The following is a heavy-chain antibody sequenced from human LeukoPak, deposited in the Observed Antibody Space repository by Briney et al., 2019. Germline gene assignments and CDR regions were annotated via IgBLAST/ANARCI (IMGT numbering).Heavy chain of an antibody. D-gene: IGHD4-23*01. J-gene: IGHJ4*02. Sequence: PGGSLRLSCAASGFTLRSYWMSWVRQAPGKGLEWVANINQDGSEKYYVDSVKGRFTISRDNAKNSLYLQMNSLRAEDTAVYYCAGGVNYFDYWGQGTLVTVSS. CDR3: AGGVNYFDY. CDR2: INQDGSEK. CDR1: GFTLRSYW. V-gene: IGHV3-7*04.